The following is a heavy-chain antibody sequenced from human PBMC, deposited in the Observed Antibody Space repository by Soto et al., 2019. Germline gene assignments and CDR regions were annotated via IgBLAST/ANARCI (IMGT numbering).Heavy chain of an antibody. CDR3: ARVSGYYLPDY. CDR1: GYTFTNYA. Sequence: QVQLVQSGAEEKKPGASEKVSCKASGYTFTNYAMHWVRQAPGQRLKWMGWINAGNGNTKYSQKFQGRVTITTDTSASTAYMELSSLRSEDTAVYYCARVSGYYLPDYWGQGTLVTVSS. V-gene: IGHV1-3*05. CDR2: INAGNGNT. D-gene: IGHD5-12*01. J-gene: IGHJ4*02.